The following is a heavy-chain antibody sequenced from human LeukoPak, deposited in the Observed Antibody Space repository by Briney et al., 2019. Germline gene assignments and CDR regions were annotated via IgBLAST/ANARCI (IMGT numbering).Heavy chain of an antibody. J-gene: IGHJ6*02. Sequence: SETLSLTCTVSGGSMSSYYWSWIRQPPGKGLEWIGYIYYSGSTNYNPSLKSRVTISVDTSKNQFSLKLSSVTAADTAVYYCARYGYYYGMDVCGQGTTVTVSS. CDR2: IYYSGST. CDR1: GGSMSSYY. V-gene: IGHV4-59*01. CDR3: ARYGYYYGMDV. D-gene: IGHD1-1*01.